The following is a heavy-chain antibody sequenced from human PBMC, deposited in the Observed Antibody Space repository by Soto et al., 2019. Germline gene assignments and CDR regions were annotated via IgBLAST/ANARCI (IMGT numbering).Heavy chain of an antibody. CDR1: GGSISSYY. CDR3: AREDTAMVRPSYGMDV. J-gene: IGHJ6*02. Sequence: PSETLSLTCTVSGGSISSYYWSWIRQPPGKGLGWIGYIYYSGSTNYNPSLKSRVTISVDTSKNQFSLKLSSVTAADTAVYYCAREDTAMVRPSYGMDVWGQGTTVTVSS. D-gene: IGHD5-18*01. V-gene: IGHV4-59*01. CDR2: IYYSGST.